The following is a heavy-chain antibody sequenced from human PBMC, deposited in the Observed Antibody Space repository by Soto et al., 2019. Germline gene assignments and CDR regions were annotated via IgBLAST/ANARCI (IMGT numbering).Heavy chain of an antibody. CDR2: ISYNSGSI. D-gene: IGHD3-9*01. V-gene: IGHV3-9*01. J-gene: IGHJ6*02. CDR3: AKDRCLFIRSCHGNGMDV. Sequence: EVQLVESGGGLVQPGRSLRLSCAASGFTFDDYAMHWVRQAPGKGLEWVSGISYNSGSIDYADSVKGRFTISRDNAKNSLYLQMNSLIAEDTAFYYCAKDRCLFIRSCHGNGMDVWGQGTTVTVSS. CDR1: GFTFDDYA.